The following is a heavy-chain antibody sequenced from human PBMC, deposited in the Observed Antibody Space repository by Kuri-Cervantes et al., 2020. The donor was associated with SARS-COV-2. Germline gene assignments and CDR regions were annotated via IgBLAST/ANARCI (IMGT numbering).Heavy chain of an antibody. CDR3: ARGLYCSSTSCYTYYYYGMDV. CDR1: GGTFSNYA. D-gene: IGHD2-2*02. CDR2: IIPILAIA. Sequence: SVKVSCKASGGTFSNYAISWVRQAPGQGLEWMGRIIPILAIANYAQKFQGGVTITADKSTSTAYMEMSSLRSEDTAVYYCARGLYCSSTSCYTYYYYGMDVWGQGTTVTVSS. J-gene: IGHJ6*02. V-gene: IGHV1-69*04.